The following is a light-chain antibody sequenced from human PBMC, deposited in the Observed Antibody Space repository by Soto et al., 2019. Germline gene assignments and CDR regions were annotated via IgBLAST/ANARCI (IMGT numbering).Light chain of an antibody. CDR3: QQYNSYPFT. CDR1: QSISSY. Sequence: DIQMTQSPSSLSASVGDRVTITCRASQSISSYLNWYQQKPGKAPKLLIYAASSLQSGVPSRFSGTMSGTEFTLTISSLQPDDLATYYCQQYNSYPFTFGPGTKVDIK. J-gene: IGKJ3*01. V-gene: IGKV1-39*01. CDR2: AAS.